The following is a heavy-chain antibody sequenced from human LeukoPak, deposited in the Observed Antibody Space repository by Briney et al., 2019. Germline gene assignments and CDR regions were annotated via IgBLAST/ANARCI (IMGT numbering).Heavy chain of an antibody. J-gene: IGHJ4*02. V-gene: IGHV3-33*01. CDR2: IWYDGSNK. Sequence: PGRSLRLSCVASGFTFSSYGIHWVRQAPGKGLEWVAVIWYDGSNKYYADSVKGRFTISRDNSKNTLYLQMNSLRAEDTAVYYCARGGVVRGVILDTAMGETDYWGQGTLVTVSS. CDR1: GFTFSSYG. D-gene: IGHD3-10*01. CDR3: ARGGVVRGVILDTAMGETDY.